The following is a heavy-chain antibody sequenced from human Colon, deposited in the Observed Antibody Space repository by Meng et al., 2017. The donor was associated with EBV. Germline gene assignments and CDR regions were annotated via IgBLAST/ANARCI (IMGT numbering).Heavy chain of an antibody. CDR2: INPGGGT. Sequence: GERLVKPAQPLSLACAADGGFVSGAFGSWTRQSPGKGLEWIGEINPGGGTSYNPSFKSPVNISLDTSKNHLSLEMTSVTAADTAVYYCSLCDIDALLDYWDQGTLVTVSS. CDR3: SLCDIDALLDY. J-gene: IGHJ4*02. D-gene: IGHD2-15*01. V-gene: IGHV4-34*01. CDR1: GGFVSGAF.